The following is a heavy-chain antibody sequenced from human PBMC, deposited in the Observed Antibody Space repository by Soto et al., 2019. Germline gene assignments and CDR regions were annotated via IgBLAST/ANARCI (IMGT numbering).Heavy chain of an antibody. Sequence: QVQLVQSGAEVKKPGASVKVSCKASGYTFTSYGICWVRQAPGQGLEWMGWISGYNGNTNYAQNLQGRVTMTTDTSTSTVYMVLGSLRSDDSGVYYCAGWCSSTWCLDLWGRGTLVIVSS. V-gene: IGHV1-18*01. CDR3: AGWCSSTWCLDL. CDR2: ISGYNGNT. CDR1: GYTFTSYG. J-gene: IGHJ2*01. D-gene: IGHD2-2*01.